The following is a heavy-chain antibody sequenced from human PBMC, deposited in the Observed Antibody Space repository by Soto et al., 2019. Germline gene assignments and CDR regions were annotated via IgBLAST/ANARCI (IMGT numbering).Heavy chain of an antibody. J-gene: IGHJ6*02. Sequence: ASVKVSCKASGYTFTSYGISWVRQAPGQGLEWMGWISAYNGNTNYAQKLQGRVTMTTDTSTSTAYMELRSLRSDDTAVYYCARIPYYYDSSGYYYYGMDAWGQGTTVTVSS. CDR3: ARIPYYYDSSGYYYYGMDA. CDR2: ISAYNGNT. CDR1: GYTFTSYG. V-gene: IGHV1-18*01. D-gene: IGHD3-22*01.